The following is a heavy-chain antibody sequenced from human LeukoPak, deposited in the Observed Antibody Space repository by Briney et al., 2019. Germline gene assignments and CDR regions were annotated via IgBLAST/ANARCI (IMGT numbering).Heavy chain of an antibody. V-gene: IGHV3-64*01. J-gene: IGHJ4*02. Sequence: GGALRLSCAASGFTFSIYAMRWVRQAPGKGLEYGSAISGNGGSTYYANSVNGRFTISRDNSKNTLYLQMGSLRAEDMAVYYCARGYDFWSGYWSHSDYWGQGTLVTVSS. CDR2: ISGNGGST. D-gene: IGHD3-3*01. CDR1: GFTFSIYA. CDR3: ARGYDFWSGYWSHSDY.